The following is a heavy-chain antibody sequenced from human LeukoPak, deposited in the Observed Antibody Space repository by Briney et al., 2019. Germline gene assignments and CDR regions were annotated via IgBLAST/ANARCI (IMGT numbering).Heavy chain of an antibody. J-gene: IGHJ4*02. CDR3: AKDLVLRDIVVVPAAISLDY. V-gene: IGHV3-23*01. CDR2: ISGSGGST. CDR1: GFTFSSYA. Sequence: GASLRLSCAASGFTFSSYAMSWVRQAPGKGLEWVSAISGSGGSTYYADSVKGRFTTSRDNSKNTLYLQMNSLRAEDTAVYYCAKDLVLRDIVVVPAAISLDYWGQGTLVTVSS. D-gene: IGHD2-2*02.